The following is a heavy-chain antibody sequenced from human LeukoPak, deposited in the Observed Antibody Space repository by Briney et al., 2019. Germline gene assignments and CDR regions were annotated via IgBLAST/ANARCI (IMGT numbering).Heavy chain of an antibody. Sequence: ASVKVSCKASGYTFTGYYMHWVRQAPGQGLEWMGWISAYNGNTNYAQKLQGRVTMTTDTSTSTAYMELRSLRSDDTAVYYCARNSYGSPYDYWGQGTLVTVSS. CDR1: GYTFTGYY. J-gene: IGHJ4*02. CDR3: ARNSYGSPYDY. V-gene: IGHV1-18*04. CDR2: ISAYNGNT. D-gene: IGHD5-18*01.